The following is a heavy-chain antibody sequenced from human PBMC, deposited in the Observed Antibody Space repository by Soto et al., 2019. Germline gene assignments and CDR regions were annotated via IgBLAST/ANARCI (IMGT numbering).Heavy chain of an antibody. J-gene: IGHJ2*01. CDR3: AKRTVGWYFDL. CDR1: GFTFSSYA. Sequence: EVQLLESGGGLVQPGGSLRLSCAASGFTFSSYAMSWVRQAPGKGLEWVSAISGSGGSTYYADSVRGRLTISRDNSKNTLYLQMNSLRPEDTAVYYCAKRTVGWYFDLWGRGTLVTVSS. D-gene: IGHD4-17*01. V-gene: IGHV3-23*01. CDR2: ISGSGGST.